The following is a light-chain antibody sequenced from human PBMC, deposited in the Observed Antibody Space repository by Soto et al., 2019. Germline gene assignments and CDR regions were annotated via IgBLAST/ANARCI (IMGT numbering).Light chain of an antibody. Sequence: QSALTQPASVSGSPGQSITISCTGTNSDVGGYDFVSWYQQHPGKAPKLMIYEVSNRPSGVSNRFSGSKSGNTASLTISGLRAEDEADYYCSSFTRSSTLVFGGGTKLTVL. CDR2: EVS. J-gene: IGLJ2*01. V-gene: IGLV2-14*01. CDR3: SSFTRSSTLV. CDR1: NSDVGGYDF.